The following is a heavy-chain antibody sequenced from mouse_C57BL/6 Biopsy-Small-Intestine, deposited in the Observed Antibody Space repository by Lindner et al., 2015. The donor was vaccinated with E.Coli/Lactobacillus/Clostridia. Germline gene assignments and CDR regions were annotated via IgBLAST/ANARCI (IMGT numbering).Heavy chain of an antibody. Sequence: VQLQESGPELVKPGASVKISCKASGYAFSSSWMNWVKQRPGKGLEWIGRIYPGDGDTNYNGKFKGKATLTADKSSSTAYMQLSSLTSEDSAVYFCARGGYYDGSCDHWGQGTTLTVSS. CDR3: ARGGYYDGSCDH. J-gene: IGHJ2*01. CDR2: IYPGDGDT. V-gene: IGHV1-82*01. D-gene: IGHD2-3*01. CDR1: GYAFSSSW.